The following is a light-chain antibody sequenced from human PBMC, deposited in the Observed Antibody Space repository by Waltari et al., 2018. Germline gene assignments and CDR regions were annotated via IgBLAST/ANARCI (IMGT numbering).Light chain of an antibody. CDR2: FAS. CDR1: RSLRHRNGCNG. Sequence: SRSLRHRNGCNGFVWYRQKPGLSPQLLIYFASNRASGVPDRFSGSGSVTDFTLRISRVEAEDVGGYYCMQSLQNSVTFGQGTRLEIK. J-gene: IGKJ5*01. V-gene: IGKV2-28*01. CDR3: MQSLQNSVT.